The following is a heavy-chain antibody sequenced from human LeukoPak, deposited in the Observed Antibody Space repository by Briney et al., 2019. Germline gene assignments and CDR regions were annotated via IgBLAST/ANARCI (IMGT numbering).Heavy chain of an antibody. CDR3: ARSFAYRTVLDY. Sequence: PSETLSLTCSVSGDSISLSFYYWGWIRQPPGKALEWIGSVYYSGTTSYNPPLKSRVTISVDTSKNQFSLKLSFLTAADTAVYYCARSFAYRTVLDYWGQGTLVTVSS. D-gene: IGHD2-21*01. CDR1: GDSISLSFYY. V-gene: IGHV4-39*07. J-gene: IGHJ4*02. CDR2: VYYSGTT.